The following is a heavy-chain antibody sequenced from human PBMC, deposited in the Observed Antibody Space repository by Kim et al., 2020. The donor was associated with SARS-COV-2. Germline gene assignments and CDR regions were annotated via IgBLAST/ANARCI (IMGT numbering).Heavy chain of an antibody. V-gene: IGHV3-7*01. CDR1: GFTFSSYW. J-gene: IGHJ4*02. Sequence: GGSLRLSCAASGFTFSSYWMSWVRQAPGKGLEWVANIKQDGCEQYYVDSVKGRFTISRANAKHSLYQQMNSLRAEDTAVYYCARDKYSSSWIDYWGQGTL. CDR2: IKQDGCEQ. D-gene: IGHD6-13*01. CDR3: ARDKYSSSWIDY.